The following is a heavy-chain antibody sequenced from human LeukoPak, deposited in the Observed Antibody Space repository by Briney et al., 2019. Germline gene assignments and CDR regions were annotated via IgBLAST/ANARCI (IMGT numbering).Heavy chain of an antibody. J-gene: IGHJ4*02. D-gene: IGHD3-10*01. Sequence: GGSLRLSCAASGFTSSSYAMSWVRQAPGKGLEWVSAISGSGGSTYYADSVKGRFTISRDNSKNTLYLQMNSLRAEDTAVYYCAKDGRVRGVSHDYWGQGTLVTVSS. V-gene: IGHV3-23*01. CDR3: AKDGRVRGVSHDY. CDR2: ISGSGGST. CDR1: GFTSSSYA.